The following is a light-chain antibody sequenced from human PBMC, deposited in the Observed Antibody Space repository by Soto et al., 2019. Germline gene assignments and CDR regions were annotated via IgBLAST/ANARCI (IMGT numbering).Light chain of an antibody. CDR1: QSISSW. Sequence: DIPMTQSPSTLSSSVGDRVTITCRASQSISSWLAWYQQKPGKAPKLLIYDASSLESGVPSRFSGSGSGTEFTLTISSLQPDDFATYYCQQYSSYSFTFGPGTKVDIK. V-gene: IGKV1-5*01. J-gene: IGKJ3*01. CDR2: DAS. CDR3: QQYSSYSFT.